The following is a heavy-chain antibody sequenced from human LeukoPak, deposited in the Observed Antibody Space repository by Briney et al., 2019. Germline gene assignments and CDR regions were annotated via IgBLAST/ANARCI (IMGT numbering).Heavy chain of an antibody. CDR3: ARDLTGNFAFDI. V-gene: IGHV1-2*02. CDR2: INPNSGGT. D-gene: IGHD3-9*01. CDR1: GYTFTGYY. Sequence: GASVKASCKASGYTFTGYYMHWVRQAPGQGLEWMGWINPNSGGTNYAQKFQGRVTMTRDTSISTAYMELSRVRSDDTAVYYCARDLTGNFAFDIWGQGTMVTVSS. J-gene: IGHJ3*02.